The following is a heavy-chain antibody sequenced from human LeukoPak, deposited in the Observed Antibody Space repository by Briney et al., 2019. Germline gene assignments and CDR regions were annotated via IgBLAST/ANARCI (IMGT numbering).Heavy chain of an antibody. CDR2: IYYSGST. CDR3: ARKGSGGELDY. J-gene: IGHJ4*02. CDR1: GGSISSGDYY. V-gene: IGHV4-30-4*01. D-gene: IGHD6-25*01. Sequence: SQTLSLTCTVSGGSISSGDYYWSWIRQPPGKGLEWIGYIYYSGSTYYNPSLKSRVTISVDTSKNQFSLKLSSETAADTAVYYCARKGSGGELDYWGQGTLVTVSS.